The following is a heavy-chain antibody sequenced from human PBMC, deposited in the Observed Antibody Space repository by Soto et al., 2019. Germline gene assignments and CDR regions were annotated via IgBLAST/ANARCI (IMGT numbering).Heavy chain of an antibody. CDR3: ARRRDVWYEFEI. CDR2: ISSDGGNT. J-gene: IGHJ3*02. CDR1: GFTFSSSA. D-gene: IGHD2-15*01. V-gene: IGHV3-64*01. Sequence: EVQLVESGGDLVQPGGSLRLSCAASGFTFSSSAMHWVRQAPGKGLEYVSSISSDGGNTYYANSVKGRFTISRDNSNNILYLQRGILRAEYMAVYYCARRRDVWYEFEIWGQGTMVTVSS.